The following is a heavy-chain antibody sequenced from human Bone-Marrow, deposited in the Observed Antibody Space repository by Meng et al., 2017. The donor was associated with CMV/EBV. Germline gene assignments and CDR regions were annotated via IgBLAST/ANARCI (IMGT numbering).Heavy chain of an antibody. CDR1: GGSISSYY. CDR3: AGSGSHLDTFDY. V-gene: IGHV4-59*01. D-gene: IGHD1-26*01. J-gene: IGHJ4*02. CDR2: IYYSGST. Sequence: LRLSCTVSGGSISSYYWSWIRQPPGKGLEWIGYIYYSGSTNYNPSLKSRVTISVDTSKNQFSLKLSSVTAADTAVYYCAGSGSHLDTFDYWGQGTRVTVSS.